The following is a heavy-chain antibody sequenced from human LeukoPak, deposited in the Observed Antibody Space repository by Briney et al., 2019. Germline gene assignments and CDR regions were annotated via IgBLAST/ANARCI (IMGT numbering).Heavy chain of an antibody. CDR1: GFNFNDYY. V-gene: IGHV3-11*01. D-gene: IGHD3-16*01. Sequence: GGSLRLSCAASGFNFNDYYMSWIRQAPGKGLEWVSYISISGTTIYYADSVTGRFTVSRDNSKNSLFLQMNSLRVEDTAVYYCVRLEARTGGTNWFDPWGQGTLVTVSS. J-gene: IGHJ5*02. CDR2: ISISGTTI. CDR3: VRLEARTGGTNWFDP.